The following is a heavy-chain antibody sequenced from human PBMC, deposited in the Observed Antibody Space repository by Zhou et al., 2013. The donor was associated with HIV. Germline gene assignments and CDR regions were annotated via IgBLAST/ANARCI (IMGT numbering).Heavy chain of an antibody. J-gene: IGHJ6*03. CDR3: ARADSKGGHDYSNPDYYYMDV. Sequence: QVQLVQSGAEVKKPGSSVKVSCKASGGTFSSYAISWVRQAPGQGLEWMGGIIPIFGTANYAQKFQGRVTITTDESTSTAYMELSSLRSEDTAVYYCARADSKGGHDYSNPDYYYMDVWGKGTTVTVSS. D-gene: IGHD4-4*01. CDR2: IIPIFGTA. V-gene: IGHV1-69*05. CDR1: GGTFSSYA.